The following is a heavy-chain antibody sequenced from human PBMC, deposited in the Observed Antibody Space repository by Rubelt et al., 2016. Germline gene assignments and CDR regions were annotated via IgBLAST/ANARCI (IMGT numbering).Heavy chain of an antibody. V-gene: IGHV3-33*01. CDR2: IWYDGSKE. CDR3: ARGTTIFGVLKVGHGFDV. D-gene: IGHD3-3*01. J-gene: IGHJ5*02. Sequence: GLEWVAAIWYDGSKEYYGDSVKGRFTISRDNSKNTVYLQMDSLRAEDTAVYHCARGTTIFGVLKVGHGFDVWGQGTPVTVSS.